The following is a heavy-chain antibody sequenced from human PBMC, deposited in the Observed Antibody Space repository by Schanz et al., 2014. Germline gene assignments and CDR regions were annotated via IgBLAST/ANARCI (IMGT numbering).Heavy chain of an antibody. V-gene: IGHV3-48*01. CDR2: IRSSSTPI. CDR3: AKGRFGELSAFDI. Sequence: EVQLVESGGGLIQPGGSLRLSCAASGFGFSSYSMNWVRQAPGKGLEWVSYIRSSSTPIYYADSVKGRFTISRDNAKNSLYLQMNSLRAEDTAVYHCAKGRFGELSAFDIWGQGTMVTVSS. D-gene: IGHD3-10*01. J-gene: IGHJ3*02. CDR1: GFGFSSYS.